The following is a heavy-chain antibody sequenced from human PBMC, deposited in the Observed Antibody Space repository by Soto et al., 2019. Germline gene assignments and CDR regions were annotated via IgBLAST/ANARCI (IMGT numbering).Heavy chain of an antibody. D-gene: IGHD2-21*01. V-gene: IGHV1-18*01. J-gene: IGHJ4*02. CDR3: GSLTSAVTAAGWWWTVAI. Sequence: QVQLVQSGAEMKKPGDSVRVSCKASGYTFPNYNISWVRQAPGQGLEWMGWITAGNGNTNYAQKLQGRSTMTTDSSSTTAYMDLSSLRSDDTAVYYCGSLTSAVTAAGWWWTVAIWGQGTLITVSS. CDR2: ITAGNGNT. CDR1: GYTFPNYN.